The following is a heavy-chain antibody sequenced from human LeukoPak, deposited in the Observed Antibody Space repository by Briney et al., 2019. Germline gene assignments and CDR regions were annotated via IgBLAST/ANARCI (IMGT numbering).Heavy chain of an antibody. Sequence: ASVKVSCKASGYTFTSYGISWVRQAPGQGLEWMGWISAYNGNTNYAQKLQGRVTMTTDTSTSTAYMELRSLRSDDTAVYYCARVFTEGPYYDILTGLFDYWGQGTLVTVSS. V-gene: IGHV1-18*01. CDR3: ARVFTEGPYYDILTGLFDY. CDR1: GYTFTSYG. CDR2: ISAYNGNT. D-gene: IGHD3-9*01. J-gene: IGHJ4*02.